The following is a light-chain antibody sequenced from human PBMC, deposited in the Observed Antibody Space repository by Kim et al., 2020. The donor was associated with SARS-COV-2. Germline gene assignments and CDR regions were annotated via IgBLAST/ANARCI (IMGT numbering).Light chain of an antibody. Sequence: QSALTQPASVSGSPGQSITISCTGTGSDVGKFNLVSWYQQHPGKAPKIMIYEGYKRPSGVSNRFSGSNSGNTASLTISGLQAEDEATYHCCSYAGSSTLVFGGGTKVTVL. CDR3: CSYAGSSTLV. CDR1: GSDVGKFNL. V-gene: IGLV2-23*01. CDR2: EGY. J-gene: IGLJ2*01.